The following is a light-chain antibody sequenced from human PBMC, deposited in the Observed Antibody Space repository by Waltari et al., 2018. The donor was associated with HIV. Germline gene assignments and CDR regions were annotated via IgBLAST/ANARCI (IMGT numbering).Light chain of an antibody. J-gene: IGLJ2*01. CDR2: KDT. V-gene: IGLV3-25*03. CDR3: QSSDNSEHMI. Sequence: SSELTQPPSASVSPGRTARTSCSGDTVSQHYASWYQQKPGQAPVVVIIKDTERPSGIPERFSGSSSGTTVTLTIRGVQAEDEADYYCQSSDNSEHMIFGGGTKLTVL. CDR1: TVSQHY.